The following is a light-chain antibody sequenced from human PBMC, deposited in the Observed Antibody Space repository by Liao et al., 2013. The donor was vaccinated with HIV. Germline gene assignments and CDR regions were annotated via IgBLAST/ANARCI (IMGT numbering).Light chain of an antibody. CDR3: QLWESGSDRVV. J-gene: IGLJ2*01. CDR1: LLAKKY. Sequence: SYELTQPSSVSVSPGQTARITCSGNLLAKKYARWFQQKPGQAPILVIYKDNERPSGIPERFSGSNSGNTATLTISAVEVGDEADYFCQLWESGSDRVVFGGGTKLSVL. CDR2: KDN. V-gene: IGLV3-27*01.